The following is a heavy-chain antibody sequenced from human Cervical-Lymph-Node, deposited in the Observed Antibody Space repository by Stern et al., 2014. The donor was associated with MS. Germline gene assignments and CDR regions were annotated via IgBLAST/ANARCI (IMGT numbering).Heavy chain of an antibody. CDR3: ARHVQGFDY. CDR1: GYSFTIYY. J-gene: IGHJ4*02. CDR2: IKPYGLDT. Sequence: EVQLVESGAEVIKPGESLRISCKLSGYSFTIYYIAWVRQMPGKGLEWMGVIKPYGLDTTCSPAFQGQVTISADKSTTTAYLQWSSLRASDTAMYYCARHVQGFDYWGQGTLVTVSS. V-gene: IGHV5-51*01.